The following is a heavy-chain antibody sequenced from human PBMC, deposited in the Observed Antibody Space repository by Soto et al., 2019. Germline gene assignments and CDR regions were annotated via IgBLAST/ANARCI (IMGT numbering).Heavy chain of an antibody. CDR3: ARLNKRGYWSGGSCLSYYYYGMDV. D-gene: IGHD2-15*01. Sequence: GGSLKISCKGSGYSFTSSWLSWVRQMPGKGLEWMGRLDPSVSYTNSSPSFQGHVTISADKSISTAYLQWSSLKASDTAMYYCARLNKRGYWSGGSCLSYYYYGMDVWGQGTTVTVSS. V-gene: IGHV5-10-1*01. CDR1: GYSFTSSW. CDR2: LDPSVSYT. J-gene: IGHJ6*02.